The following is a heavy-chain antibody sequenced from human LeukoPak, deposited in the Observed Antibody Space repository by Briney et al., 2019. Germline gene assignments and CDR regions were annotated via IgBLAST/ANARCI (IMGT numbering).Heavy chain of an antibody. V-gene: IGHV4-38-2*02. CDR3: AREGDGYKRTNWFDP. CDR1: GYSISSGYY. J-gene: IGHJ5*02. D-gene: IGHD3-22*01. Sequence: SETLSLTCTVSGYSISSGYYWGWIRQPPGKGLEWIGSIYHSGSTYYNPSLKSRVTISVDTSKNQFSLKLSSVTAADTAVYYCAREGDGYKRTNWFDPWGQGTLVTVSS. CDR2: IYHSGST.